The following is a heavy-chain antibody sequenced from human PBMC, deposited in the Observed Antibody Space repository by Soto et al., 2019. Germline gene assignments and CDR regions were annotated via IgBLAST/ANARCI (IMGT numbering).Heavy chain of an antibody. CDR2: INPSGDTT. CDR1: GFTFTSYS. V-gene: IGHV3-23*01. CDR3: AKRPKAGRPVDV. Sequence: EVQLSDSGGGLVQPGGSLRLSCAASGFTFTSYSMSWVRQAPGKGLEWVSAINPSGDTTYYADSVKGRLTISRDNAKNTLYLQMDSLRAEDTAIYYCAKRPKAGRPVDVWGKGTTVTVSS. J-gene: IGHJ6*04. D-gene: IGHD6-6*01.